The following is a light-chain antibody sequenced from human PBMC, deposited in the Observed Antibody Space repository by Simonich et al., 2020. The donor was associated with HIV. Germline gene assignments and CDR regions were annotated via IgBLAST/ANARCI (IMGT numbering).Light chain of an antibody. CDR1: NSDVGCYDY. V-gene: IGLV2-11*01. J-gene: IGLJ2*01. CDR3: CSYAGSYSFV. Sequence: QSALTQPLSVSGSPGQSVTISCTGTNSDVGCYDYVSWYQQHPGKAPKVLIFDVSKWPSGVPDRFSGAKSGNTASLTISGLQTEDEAAYYCCSYAGSYSFVFGEGTKLTVL. CDR2: DVS.